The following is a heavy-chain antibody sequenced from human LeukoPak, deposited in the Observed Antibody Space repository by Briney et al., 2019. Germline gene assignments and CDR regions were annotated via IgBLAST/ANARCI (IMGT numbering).Heavy chain of an antibody. D-gene: IGHD6-19*01. V-gene: IGHV3-30*18. CDR3: AKDSSGWYVPDY. Sequence: PGGSLRLSCAASGFTFSSYAMSWVRQAPGKGLEWVAVISYDGSNKYYADSVKGRFTISRDNSKNTLYLQMNSLRAEDTAVYYCAKDSSGWYVPDYWGQGTLVTVSS. J-gene: IGHJ4*02. CDR1: GFTFSSYA. CDR2: ISYDGSNK.